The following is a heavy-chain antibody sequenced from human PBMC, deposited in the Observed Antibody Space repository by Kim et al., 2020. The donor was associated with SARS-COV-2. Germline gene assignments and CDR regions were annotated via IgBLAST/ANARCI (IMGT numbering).Heavy chain of an antibody. J-gene: IGHJ4*02. Sequence: KYYGDSMKDQFTIARDNAKKSLYLEMNSLRAEDTAVYYCARETHGDFFDYWGQGTLVTVSS. D-gene: IGHD4-17*01. CDR2: K. V-gene: IGHV3-7*03. CDR3: ARETHGDFFDY.